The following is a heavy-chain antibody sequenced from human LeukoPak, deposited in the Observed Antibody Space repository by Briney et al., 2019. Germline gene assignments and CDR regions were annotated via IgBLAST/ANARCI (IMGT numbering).Heavy chain of an antibody. Sequence: SGGSLRLSCAASGFTFRSYGMHWVRQAPGKGLEWVAYTRDDGSKNWYGDSVKGRFTISRDNPKNTLYLQMKSLRGEDTAVYYCTNGDCRGGRCSSGAYWGQGTLFTVSS. CDR3: TNGDCRGGRCSSGAY. D-gene: IGHD2-15*01. V-gene: IGHV3-30*02. CDR2: TRDDGSKN. CDR1: GFTFRSYG. J-gene: IGHJ4*02.